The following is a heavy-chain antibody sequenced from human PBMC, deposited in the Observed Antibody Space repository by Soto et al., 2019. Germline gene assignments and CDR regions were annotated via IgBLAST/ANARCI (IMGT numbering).Heavy chain of an antibody. CDR3: AKDGASGSYPPYYYFGMDV. CDR1: GFTFSSYA. J-gene: IGHJ6*02. Sequence: PGGTLRLSCAASGFTFSSYAMTCVRQAPGKGLEWVSTISGSGGNAYYADSVKGRFSISTDNSKNTLRLQMNSLRADDTAVYYCAKDGASGSYPPYYYFGMDVWGQGTTVTVSS. V-gene: IGHV3-23*01. CDR2: ISGSGGNA. D-gene: IGHD1-26*01.